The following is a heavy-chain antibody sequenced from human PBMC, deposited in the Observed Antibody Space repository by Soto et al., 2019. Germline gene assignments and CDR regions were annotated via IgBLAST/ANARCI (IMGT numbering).Heavy chain of an antibody. CDR2: IIPLFGTT. D-gene: IGHD3-16*01. Sequence: SVKFSCKASGGTFRSFAFSWVRQAPGHGLEWMGGIIPLFGTTNYAQRFQGRVTITADESTSTAYMELSSLKSEDTAIYYCAKDTDHAYDFWGQGTLVTVSS. CDR3: AKDTDHAYDF. CDR1: GGTFRSFA. J-gene: IGHJ4*02. V-gene: IGHV1-69*13.